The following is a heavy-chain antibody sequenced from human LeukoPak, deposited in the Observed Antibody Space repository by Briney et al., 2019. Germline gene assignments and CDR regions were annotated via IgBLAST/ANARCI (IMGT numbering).Heavy chain of an antibody. D-gene: IGHD3-22*01. CDR2: ISGSGINT. J-gene: IGHJ2*01. CDR1: GFTFSSYA. V-gene: IGHV3-23*01. Sequence: GGSLRLSCAPSGFTFSSYAMNWVRQAPGKGLEWVSHISGSGINTYYADSVKGRFTISRDNSKNTLYLQMNSLRAEDTAVYYCAKGAYDSSGYKYFDLWGRGTLVTVSS. CDR3: AKGAYDSSGYKYFDL.